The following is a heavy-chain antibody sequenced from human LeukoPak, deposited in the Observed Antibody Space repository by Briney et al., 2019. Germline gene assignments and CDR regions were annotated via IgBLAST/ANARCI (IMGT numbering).Heavy chain of an antibody. CDR2: IIPIFGTA. CDR3: ASGPEGMIDWEYYYYYMDV. J-gene: IGHJ6*03. Sequence: EASVKVSCKASGYTFTSYGISWVRQAPGQGLEWMGGIIPIFGTANYAQKFQGRVTITADESTSTAYMELSSLRSEDTAVYYCASGPEGMIDWEYYYYYMDVWGKGTTVTVSS. V-gene: IGHV1-69*13. D-gene: IGHD3-22*01. CDR1: GYTFTSYG.